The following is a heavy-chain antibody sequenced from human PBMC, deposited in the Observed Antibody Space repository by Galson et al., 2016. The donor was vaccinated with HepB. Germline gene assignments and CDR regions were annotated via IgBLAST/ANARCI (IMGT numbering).Heavy chain of an antibody. Sequence: TLSLTCTVSGGSISSGSYYWSWIRQPAGKGLGWIGRIYTSGSTNYNPSLKSRVTISVDTSKNQFSLKLSSVTAADTAVYYCAREVVVVAAPWACDIWGQGTMVTVSS. CDR3: AREVVVVAAPWACDI. J-gene: IGHJ3*02. CDR1: GGSISSGSYY. D-gene: IGHD2-15*01. V-gene: IGHV4-61*02. CDR2: IYTSGST.